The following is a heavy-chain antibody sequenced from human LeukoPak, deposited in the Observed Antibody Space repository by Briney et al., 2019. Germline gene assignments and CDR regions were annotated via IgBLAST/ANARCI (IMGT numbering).Heavy chain of an antibody. Sequence: PGGSLRLSCAASGFTFSSYSMNWVRQAPGKGLEWVSSISSSSSYIYYADSVKGRFTISRDNSKNMLYLQMNSLRAEDTAIYYCARDSPDYGGKGFDYWGQGTLVTVSS. J-gene: IGHJ4*02. CDR1: GFTFSSYS. V-gene: IGHV3-21*04. D-gene: IGHD4-23*01. CDR3: ARDSPDYGGKGFDY. CDR2: ISSSSSYI.